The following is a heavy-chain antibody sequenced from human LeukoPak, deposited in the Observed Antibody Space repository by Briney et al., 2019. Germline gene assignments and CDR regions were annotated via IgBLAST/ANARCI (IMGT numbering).Heavy chain of an antibody. CDR2: MSSSNSYI. CDR1: GFTLSSYS. V-gene: IGHV3-21*04. Sequence: GGSLRLSCAVSGFTLSSYSINWVRQAPEKALEWLSSMSSSNSYIYYADSVKGRFTISRDNPKNSLYLQPNSLRAEDTAVYYCAKDWGQLLYYFDYWGQGPLVTVSS. D-gene: IGHD2-2*01. CDR3: AKDWGQLLYYFDY. J-gene: IGHJ4*02.